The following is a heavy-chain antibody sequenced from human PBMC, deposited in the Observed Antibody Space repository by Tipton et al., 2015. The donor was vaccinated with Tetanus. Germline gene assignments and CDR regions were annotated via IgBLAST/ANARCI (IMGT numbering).Heavy chain of an antibody. D-gene: IGHD3-22*01. J-gene: IGHJ6*02. CDR1: GGSISSGGYY. V-gene: IGHV4-31*03. CDR2: IYYSGST. Sequence: TLSLTCTVSGGSISSGGYYWSWIRQHPGKGLEWIGYIYYSGSTYYNPSLKSRVTISVDTSKNQFSLKLSSVTAADTAVYYCARTPWYDSTHGGMDVWGQGTTVTVSS. CDR3: ARTPWYDSTHGGMDV.